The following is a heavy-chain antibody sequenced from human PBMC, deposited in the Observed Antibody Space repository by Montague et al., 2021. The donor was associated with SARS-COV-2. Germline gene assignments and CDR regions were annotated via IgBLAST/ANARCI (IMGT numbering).Heavy chain of an antibody. Sequence: SETLSLTCTVSGGSISSSSYFWGWIRQPPGKGLEWIGSIYYSGSTYYNPSLKRRVTISVDTSKNQFSLKVSSVTAADPAVYFCARGLMSGSYYLGLDYWGHGTLVTVSS. V-gene: IGHV4-39*07. CDR1: GGSISSSSYF. J-gene: IGHJ4*01. CDR2: IYYSGST. D-gene: IGHD1-26*01. CDR3: ARGLMSGSYYLGLDY.